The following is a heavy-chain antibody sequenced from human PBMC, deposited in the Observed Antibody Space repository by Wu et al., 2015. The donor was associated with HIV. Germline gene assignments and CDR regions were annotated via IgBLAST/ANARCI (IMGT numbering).Heavy chain of an antibody. CDR2: INPNSGGT. CDR3: ARDLRYSSSWYYFDY. V-gene: IGHV1-2*02. J-gene: IGHJ4*02. D-gene: IGHD6-13*01. CDR1: GYTFTGYY. Sequence: QVQLVQSGAEVKKPGASVKVSCKASGYTFTGYYMHWVRQAPGQGLEWMGWINPNSGGTNYAQKFQGRVTMTRDTSISTAYMELRSLRSDDTAVYYCARDLRYSSSWYYFDYWAREPWSPSPQ.